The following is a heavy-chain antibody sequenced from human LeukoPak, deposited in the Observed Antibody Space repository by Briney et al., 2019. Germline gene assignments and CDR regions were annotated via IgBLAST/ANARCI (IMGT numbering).Heavy chain of an antibody. Sequence: SETLSLTCAVSGGSISSSNWWRWVRQPPGKGLEWIGEIYHSGSTNYNPSLKSRVTISVDKSKNQFSLKLSSVTAADTAVYYCARGGSGSSYYFDYWGQGTLVTVSS. V-gene: IGHV4-4*02. J-gene: IGHJ4*02. CDR1: GGSISSSNW. D-gene: IGHD3-10*01. CDR2: IYHSGST. CDR3: ARGGSGSSYYFDY.